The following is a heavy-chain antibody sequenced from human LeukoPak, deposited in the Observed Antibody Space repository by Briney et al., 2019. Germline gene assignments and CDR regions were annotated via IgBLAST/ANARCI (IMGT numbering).Heavy chain of an antibody. J-gene: IGHJ3*02. CDR3: ATRLRLGELSPDDAFDI. V-gene: IGHV5-51*01. CDR1: GYSFTSYW. CDR2: IYPGDSDT. Sequence: GESLKISCKGSGYSFTSYWIGWVRQMPGKGLEWMGIIYPGDSDTRYSPSFQGQVTISADESISTAYLQWSSLKASDTAMYYCATRLRLGELSPDDAFDIWGQGTMVTVSS. D-gene: IGHD3-16*02.